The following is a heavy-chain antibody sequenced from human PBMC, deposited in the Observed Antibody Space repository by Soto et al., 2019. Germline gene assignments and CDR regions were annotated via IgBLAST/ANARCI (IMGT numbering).Heavy chain of an antibody. CDR3: VRSLGWLQYSWFDP. CDR1: GGSISTYY. CDR2: IYYSGST. V-gene: IGHV4-59*01. D-gene: IGHD3-16*01. Sequence: SETLSLTCTVSGGSISTYYWSWIRQPPGKGLEWIGYIYYSGSTSYNPSLKSRVTISVDTSKNQFSLKLRSVTAADTAVYYCVRSLGWLQYSWFDPWGQGIPVTVSS. J-gene: IGHJ5*02.